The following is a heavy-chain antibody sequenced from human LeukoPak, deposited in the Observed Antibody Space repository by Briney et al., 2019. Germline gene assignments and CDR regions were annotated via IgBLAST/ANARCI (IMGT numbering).Heavy chain of an antibody. CDR3: AKGGSYAPLDY. CDR2: ISTSGGDT. D-gene: IGHD1-26*01. J-gene: IGHJ4*02. CDR1: GFTFSSYA. V-gene: IGHV3-23*01. Sequence: GGSLRLSCAASGFTFSSYAMTWVRQAAGKGLEWISAISTSGGDTIYTDSVKDRFTISRDNSKNTLYLQMNSLRAEDTAIYYCAKGGSYAPLDYWGQGTLVTVSS.